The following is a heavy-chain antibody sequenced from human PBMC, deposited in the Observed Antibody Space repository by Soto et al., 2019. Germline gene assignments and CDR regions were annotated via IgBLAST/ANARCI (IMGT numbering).Heavy chain of an antibody. Sequence: PGGSLRLSCAASGFTFSSYAMHWVRQAPGKGLEWVAVISYDGSNKYYADSVKGRFTISRDNSKNTLYLQMNSLRAEDTAVYYCARGGNYYDSSGYYWSWYYYGMDVWGQGTTVTVYS. D-gene: IGHD3-22*01. CDR2: ISYDGSNK. CDR3: ARGGNYYDSSGYYWSWYYYGMDV. CDR1: GFTFSSYA. V-gene: IGHV3-30-3*01. J-gene: IGHJ6*02.